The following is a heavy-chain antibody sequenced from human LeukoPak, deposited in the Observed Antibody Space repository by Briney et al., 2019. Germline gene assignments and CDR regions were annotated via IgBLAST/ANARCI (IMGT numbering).Heavy chain of an antibody. CDR2: ISAYNGNT. D-gene: IGHD6-13*01. CDR3: ARDTKMYSSSPGAFDI. J-gene: IGHJ3*02. Sequence: ASVKASCKASGYTFTSYGISWVRQAPGQGLEWMGWISAYNGNTNYAQKLQGRVTMTTDTSTSTAYMELRSLRSDDTAVYYCARDTKMYSSSPGAFDIWGQGTMVTVSS. CDR1: GYTFTSYG. V-gene: IGHV1-18*01.